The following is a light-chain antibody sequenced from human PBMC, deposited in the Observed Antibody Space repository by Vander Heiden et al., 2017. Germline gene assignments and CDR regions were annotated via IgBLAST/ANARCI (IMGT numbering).Light chain of an antibody. CDR2: RKN. CDR1: SNNVGNQG. Sequence: QAGLTQPPSVSKGLRPTATLTCTGHSNNVGNQGAAWLQQHQGHPPKLLSYRKNNRPSGISERLSASRSGNTAALTITGLQPEDEADYYCSAGDSSLSARVFGGGTKLTVL. J-gene: IGLJ3*02. V-gene: IGLV10-54*01. CDR3: SAGDSSLSARV.